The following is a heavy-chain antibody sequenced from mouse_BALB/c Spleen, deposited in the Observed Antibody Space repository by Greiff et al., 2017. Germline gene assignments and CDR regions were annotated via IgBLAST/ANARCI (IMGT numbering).Heavy chain of an antibody. J-gene: IGHJ4*01. D-gene: IGHD1-1*01. V-gene: IGHV10-1*02. CDR3: VRDENYYGSSLCYAMDY. CDR2: IRSKSNNYAT. CDR1: GFTFNTYA. Sequence: EVHLVESGGGLVQPKGSLKLSCAASGFTFNTYAMNWVRQAPGKGLEWVARIRSKSNNYATYYADSVKDRFTISRDDSQSMLYLQMNNLKTEDTAMYYCVRDENYYGSSLCYAMDYWGQGTSVTVSA.